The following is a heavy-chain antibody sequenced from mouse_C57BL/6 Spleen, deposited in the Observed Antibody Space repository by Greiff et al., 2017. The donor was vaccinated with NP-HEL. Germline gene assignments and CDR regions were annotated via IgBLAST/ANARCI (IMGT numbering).Heavy chain of an antibody. CDR1: GYAFSSYW. CDR2: IYPGDGDT. Sequence: LQESGAELVKPGASVKISCKASGYAFSSYWMNWVKQRPGKGLEWIGQIYPGDGDTNYNGKFKGKATLTADKSSSTAYMQLSSLTSEDSAVYFCARRGPHAMDYWGQGTSVTVSS. V-gene: IGHV1-80*01. J-gene: IGHJ4*01. CDR3: ARRGPHAMDY.